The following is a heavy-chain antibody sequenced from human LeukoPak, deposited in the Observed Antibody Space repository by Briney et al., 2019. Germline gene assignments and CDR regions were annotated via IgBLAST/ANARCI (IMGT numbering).Heavy chain of an antibody. CDR3: AAEKGRIYHY. CDR2: ITWNGDSK. J-gene: IGHJ4*02. CDR1: QFTHDATP. V-gene: IGHV3-43*01. D-gene: IGHD2-15*01. Sequence: GLSLTFHLATSQFTHDATPTQCDPHPPRKNLQSLYLITWNGDSKFYADSARGRFTISRDNCENSVFLQMNRLRTEDTAFYYCAAEKGRIYHYWGQGTLVTVSS.